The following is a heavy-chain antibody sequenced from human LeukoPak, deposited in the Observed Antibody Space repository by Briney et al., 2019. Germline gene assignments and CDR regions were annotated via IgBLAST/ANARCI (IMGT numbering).Heavy chain of an antibody. CDR2: MKHDGSEI. Sequence: GGSLRLSCAASGFTFNTYCMGWVRQVPGKGLEWVANMKHDGSEIYYGGSVKGRFTISRDNAKNSLYLQMNSLRVEDTAVYYCAREGSGESWPTLDIWGQGTMVTVSS. D-gene: IGHD3-10*01. J-gene: IGHJ3*02. V-gene: IGHV3-7*01. CDR1: GFTFNTYC. CDR3: AREGSGESWPTLDI.